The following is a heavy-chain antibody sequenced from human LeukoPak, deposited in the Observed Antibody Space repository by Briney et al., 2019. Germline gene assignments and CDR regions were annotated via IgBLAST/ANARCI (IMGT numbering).Heavy chain of an antibody. D-gene: IGHD3-10*02. CDR2: ISSSGSTI. V-gene: IGHV3-48*03. J-gene: IGHJ6*04. CDR3: AELGITMIGGV. Sequence: GGSLRLSCAASGFTFSSYEMNWVRQAPGKGLEWVSYISSSGSTIYYADSVKGRFTISRDNAKNSLYLQMNSLRAGDTAVYYCAELGITMIGGVWGKGTTVTISS. CDR1: GFTFSSYE.